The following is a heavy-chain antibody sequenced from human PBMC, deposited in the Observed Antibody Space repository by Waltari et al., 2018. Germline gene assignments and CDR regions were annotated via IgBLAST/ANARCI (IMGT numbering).Heavy chain of an antibody. CDR1: GFTVRSYY. J-gene: IGHJ4*02. D-gene: IGHD4-17*01. CDR3: ASLLYGGNSPVY. CDR2: IYSGGST. V-gene: IGHV3-53*02. Sequence: EVQLVETGGGLIQPGVSLRLPCAAAGFTVRSYYISWVRQASGKGLGWVSVIYSGGSTYYADSVKGRFTISRDNSKNTLYLQMNSLRAEDTAVYYCASLLYGGNSPVYWGQGTLVTVSS.